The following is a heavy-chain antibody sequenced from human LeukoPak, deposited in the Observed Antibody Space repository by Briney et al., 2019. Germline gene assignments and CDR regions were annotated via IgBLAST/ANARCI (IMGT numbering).Heavy chain of an antibody. CDR1: GYTFTSYA. J-gene: IGHJ4*02. CDR3: ASFYYGSGTVFDY. CDR2: INAGNGNT. V-gene: IGHV1-3*01. Sequence: ASVKVSCKASGYTFTSYAMHWVRQAPGQRLEWMGWINAGNGNTKYSQKFQGTVTITRDTSASTAYMELRSLRSEDTAVYYCASFYYGSGTVFDYWGQGTLVTVSS. D-gene: IGHD3-10*01.